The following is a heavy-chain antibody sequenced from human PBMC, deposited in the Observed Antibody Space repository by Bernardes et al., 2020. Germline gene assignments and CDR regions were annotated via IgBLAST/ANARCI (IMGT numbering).Heavy chain of an antibody. V-gene: IGHV4-59*01. CDR1: GGSISSSY. J-gene: IGHJ6*04. CDR2: LYYSGGT. D-gene: IGHD4-17*01. CDR3: ARVPIAYADYGNFGMDV. Sequence: SETLSLTCTVSGGSISSSYWSWIRQLPGPGLAWIGYLYYSGGTNYNPSLKSRVTISVDTSKNQFSLRLNSVTAADTAVYYCARVPIAYADYGNFGMDVWGKGTTVTV.